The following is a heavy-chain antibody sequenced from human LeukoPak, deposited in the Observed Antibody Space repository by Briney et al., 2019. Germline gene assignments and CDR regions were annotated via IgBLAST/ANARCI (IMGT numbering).Heavy chain of an antibody. Sequence: SETLSLTCTVSGGSISSGGYYWSWIRQPPGKGLEWIGYIYHSGSTYYNPSLKSRVTISVDRSKNQFSLKLSSVTAADTAVYYCARADSSSYPSAFDYWGQGTLVTVSS. V-gene: IGHV4-30-2*01. CDR1: GGSISSGGYY. J-gene: IGHJ4*02. D-gene: IGHD6-6*01. CDR3: ARADSSSYPSAFDY. CDR2: IYHSGST.